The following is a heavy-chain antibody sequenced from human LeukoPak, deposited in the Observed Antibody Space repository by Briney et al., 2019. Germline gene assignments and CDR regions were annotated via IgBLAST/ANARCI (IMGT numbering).Heavy chain of an antibody. Sequence: GGSLRLPCATSGFNFNSKWMTWVRQAPGKGLEWVANINQDGSEKYHGDSVKGRFTISRDNAKSSLFLEMSSLRAEGTAVYYCADPPSDFWGQGTLVAVSS. CDR3: ADPPSDF. V-gene: IGHV3-7*01. J-gene: IGHJ4*02. CDR2: INQDGSEK. CDR1: GFNFNSKW.